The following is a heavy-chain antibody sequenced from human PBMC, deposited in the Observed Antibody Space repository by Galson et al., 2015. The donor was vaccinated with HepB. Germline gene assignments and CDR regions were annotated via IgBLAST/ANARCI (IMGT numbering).Heavy chain of an antibody. CDR1: GFTIGNYA. CDR3: AKAGTDSTSRGWFDV. CDR2: ISRNTGHT. Sequence: SLRLSCAGSGFTIGNYAMFWVRQAPGRGLEWVSGISRNTGHTSYADSVEGRFTVSRDNAKNSLYLELNNLRVEDTALYYCAKAGTDSTSRGWFDVWGQGTLVIVSS. J-gene: IGHJ5*02. V-gene: IGHV3-9*01. D-gene: IGHD2/OR15-2a*01.